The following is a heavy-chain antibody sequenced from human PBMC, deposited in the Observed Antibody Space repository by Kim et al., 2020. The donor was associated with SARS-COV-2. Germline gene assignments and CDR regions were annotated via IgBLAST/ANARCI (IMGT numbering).Heavy chain of an antibody. CDR2: IWRDGTT. CDR1: GFTVSTSY. Sequence: GGSLRLSCAASGFTVSTSYLSWVRQAPGRGLEWVSVIWRDGTTHYADSVKGRFTISRDDSKNTLFLQMDSLRADDTAVYHCSRDPGHGTGCLEFDPWGPG. V-gene: IGHV3-53*01. J-gene: IGHJ5*02. D-gene: IGHD2-8*02. CDR3: SRDPGHGTGCLEFDP.